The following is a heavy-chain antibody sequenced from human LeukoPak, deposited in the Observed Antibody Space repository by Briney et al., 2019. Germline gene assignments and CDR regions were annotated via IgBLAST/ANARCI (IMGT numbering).Heavy chain of an antibody. CDR1: GGSISSGGYY. D-gene: IGHD4-17*01. V-gene: IGHV4-31*03. CDR2: IYYSGST. J-gene: IGHJ4*02. CDR3: ARRGYGDYGSDY. Sequence: SETLSLICTVSGGSISSGGYYWSWIRQHPGKGLEWIGYIYYSGSTYYNPSLKSRVTISVDTSKNQFSLKLSSVTAADTAVYYCARRGYGDYGSDYWGQGTLVTVSS.